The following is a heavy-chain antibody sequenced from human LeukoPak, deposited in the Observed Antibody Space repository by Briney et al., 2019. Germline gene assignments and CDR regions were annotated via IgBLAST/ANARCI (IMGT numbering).Heavy chain of an antibody. V-gene: IGHV4-59*11. Sequence: SETLSLTCTVSGGSISSHYWSWIRQPPGKGLECMGYIHYSGSTNYNPSLKSRVTISVDTSKNQFSLNLSSVTAADTAVYYCARRAVEMAAITYNYYYMDVWGNGTTATVSS. CDR3: ARRAVEMAAITYNYYYMDV. D-gene: IGHD5-24*01. J-gene: IGHJ6*03. CDR1: GGSISSHY. CDR2: IHYSGST.